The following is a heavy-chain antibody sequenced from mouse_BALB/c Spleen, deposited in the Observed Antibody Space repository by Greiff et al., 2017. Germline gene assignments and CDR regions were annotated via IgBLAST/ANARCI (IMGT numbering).Heavy chain of an antibody. V-gene: IGHV1-69*02. J-gene: IGHJ3*01. CDR3: ARGGYYGSSRAY. D-gene: IGHD1-1*01. Sequence: QVQLQQPGAELVKPGASVKLSCKASGYTFTSYWMHWVKQRPGQGLEWIGDIDPSDSYTNYNQKFKGKATLTVDKSSSTAYMQLSSLTSEDSAVYYCARGGYYGSSRAYWGQGTLVTVSA. CDR2: IDPSDSYT. CDR1: GYTFTSYW.